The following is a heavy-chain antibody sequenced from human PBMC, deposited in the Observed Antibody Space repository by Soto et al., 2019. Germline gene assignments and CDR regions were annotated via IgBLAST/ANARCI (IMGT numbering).Heavy chain of an antibody. D-gene: IGHD3-16*01. J-gene: IGHJ2*01. CDR1: GGSISSYY. V-gene: IGHV4-59*12. CDR3: ASALFTLGRRYLDP. CDR2: IYYTVSS. Sequence: SETLSLTCTVSGGSISSYYWSWIRQHPGKGLEWIGNIYYTVSSNYNPSLKSRVTISVDTSKNQFSLKLSSVTSADTAVYYCASALFTLGRRYLDPWGRGTLVTV.